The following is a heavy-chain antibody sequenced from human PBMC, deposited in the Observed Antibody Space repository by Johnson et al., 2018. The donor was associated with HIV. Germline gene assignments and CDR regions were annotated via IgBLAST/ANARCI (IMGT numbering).Heavy chain of an antibody. V-gene: IGHV3-30*02. CDR2: IRYDGSNK. D-gene: IGHD1-26*01. CDR3: AKAEGVGINAFDI. J-gene: IGHJ3*02. CDR1: GFTFSNAW. Sequence: QVQLVESGGGLVKPGGSLRLSCAASGFTFSNAWMSWVRQAPGKGLEWVTFIRYDGSNKYYADSVKGRITISRDNSKLFLQMNSLRAEDTAVYYCAKAEGVGINAFDIWGQGTMVTVSS.